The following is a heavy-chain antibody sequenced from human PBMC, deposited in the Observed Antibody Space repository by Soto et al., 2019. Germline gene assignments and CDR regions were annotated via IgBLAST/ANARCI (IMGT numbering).Heavy chain of an antibody. J-gene: IGHJ4*02. CDR1: GFTFSSYS. Sequence: EVQLVESGGGLVKPGGSLRLSCAASGFTFSSYSMNWVRQAPGKGLEWVSSISSSSSYIYYADSVKGRFTISRDNAKNSLYLQMNSLRAEDTAVYYCARSREGYCSSTSCYGLFDYWGQGTLVTVSS. V-gene: IGHV3-21*01. CDR2: ISSSSSYI. D-gene: IGHD2-2*01. CDR3: ARSREGYCSSTSCYGLFDY.